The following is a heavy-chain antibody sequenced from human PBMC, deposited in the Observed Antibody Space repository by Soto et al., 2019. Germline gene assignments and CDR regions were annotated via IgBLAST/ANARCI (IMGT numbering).Heavy chain of an antibody. V-gene: IGHV3-53*01. CDR3: ATPPGGGGY. Sequence: EVQLVESGGGLIQPGGSLRLSCAVSGFTVSNNYMSWVRQAPGKGLEGVSVIYSGGYTAYGDSVKGQFTISRDNSKNTHHPKKNSLSAHPTAIFSGATPPGGGGYWGQGTLVTVSS. CDR2: IYSGGYT. J-gene: IGHJ4*02. D-gene: IGHD3-10*01. CDR1: GFTVSNNY.